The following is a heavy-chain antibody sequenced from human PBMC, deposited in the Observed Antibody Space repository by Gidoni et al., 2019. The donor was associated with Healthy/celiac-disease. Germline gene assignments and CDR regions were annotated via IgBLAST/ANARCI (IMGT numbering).Heavy chain of an antibody. CDR1: GGSFSGYY. CDR3: ARGNVLQVYVYASFDY. J-gene: IGHJ4*01. CDR2: VNHSGGT. D-gene: IGHD2-8*02. V-gene: IGHV4-34*01. Sequence: HVQLQQWVAGLLKPSETLSLTGSVCGGSFSGYYWPWIRQSPGKGLEWLGEVNHSGGTNYNPSLTSRIAISVDTSRNQFSRRLSSVTAADTAVYYCARGNVLQVYVYASFDYWGHGTLVTVSS.